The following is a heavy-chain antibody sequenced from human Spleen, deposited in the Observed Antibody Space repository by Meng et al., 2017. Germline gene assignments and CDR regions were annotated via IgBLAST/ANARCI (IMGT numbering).Heavy chain of an antibody. Sequence: ASVKVSCKASGYTFTRFGISWVRQAPGQGLERMGWISGYNGNTNYAQKFQGRDTMTTDTSTSTAYMELRSLRSYDTAVYYCVREGAAGTIDYWGHGTLVTVSS. D-gene: IGHD1/OR15-1a*01. CDR3: VREGAAGTIDY. J-gene: IGHJ4*01. CDR2: ISGYNGNT. V-gene: IGHV1-18*01. CDR1: GYTFTRFG.